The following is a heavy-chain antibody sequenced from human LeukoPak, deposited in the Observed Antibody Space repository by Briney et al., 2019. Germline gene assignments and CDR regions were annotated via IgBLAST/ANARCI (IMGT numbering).Heavy chain of an antibody. J-gene: IGHJ4*02. Sequence: SETLSLTCAVYGGSFSGYYWSWIRQPPGKWLEWIGEINHSGSTNYNPSLKSRVTISVDTSKNQFSLKLSSVTAADTAVYYCARGDYDSSSPRVDYRGQGTLVTVSS. CDR2: INHSGST. CDR3: ARGDYDSSSPRVDY. CDR1: GGSFSGYY. D-gene: IGHD3-22*01. V-gene: IGHV4-34*01.